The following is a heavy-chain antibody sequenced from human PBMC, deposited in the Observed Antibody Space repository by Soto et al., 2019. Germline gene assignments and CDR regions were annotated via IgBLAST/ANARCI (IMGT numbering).Heavy chain of an antibody. Sequence: QVQLVQSGAEVKKPGSSVKVSCKASGGTFSSYAISWVRQAPGQGLEWMVGIIPIFGTANYAQKFQGRVTITADESTSTAYMELSSLRSEDTAVYYCARDGVRTAMVTPYYYYGMDVWGQGTTVTVSS. CDR3: ARDGVRTAMVTPYYYYGMDV. J-gene: IGHJ6*02. V-gene: IGHV1-69*12. D-gene: IGHD5-18*01. CDR2: IIPIFGTA. CDR1: GGTFSSYA.